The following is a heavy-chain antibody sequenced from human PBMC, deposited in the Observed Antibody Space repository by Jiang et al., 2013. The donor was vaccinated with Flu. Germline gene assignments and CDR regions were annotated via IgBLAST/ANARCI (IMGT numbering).Heavy chain of an antibody. CDR2: IWYDGSNK. V-gene: IGHV3-30*18. J-gene: IGHJ6*03. CDR3: AKGPRNYYYYYMDV. CDR1: GFTFSSYG. Sequence: VQLVESGGGVVQPGRSLRLSCAASGFTFSSYGMHWVRQAPGKGLEWVAVIWYDGSNKYYADSVKGRFTISRDNSKNTLYLQMNSLRAEDTAVYYCAKGPRNYYYYYMDVWGKGTTVTV.